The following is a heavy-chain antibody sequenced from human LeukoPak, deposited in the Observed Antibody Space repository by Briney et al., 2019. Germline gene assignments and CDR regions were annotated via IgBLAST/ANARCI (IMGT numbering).Heavy chain of an antibody. CDR3: ARIRCGHSGSVCYNH. D-gene: IGHD3-9*01. J-gene: IGHJ1*01. V-gene: IGHV4-34*01. CDR1: GVSINDYY. Sequence: SETLSLSCGVFGVSINDYYWSWIRQSPGKGLEWIGEISHTEGTRYNPSLESRVTMSVGTSENQLSLKLIFVTAADTAVYYCARIRCGHSGSVCYNHWGLGTLVTVSS. CDR2: ISHTEGT.